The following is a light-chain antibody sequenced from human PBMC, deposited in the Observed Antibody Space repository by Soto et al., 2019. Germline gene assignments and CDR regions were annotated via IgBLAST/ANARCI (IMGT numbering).Light chain of an antibody. CDR2: AAS. CDR3: QQYNNWSPWT. CDR1: QSVSSN. J-gene: IGKJ1*01. V-gene: IGKV3-15*01. Sequence: EIVMTQSPATLSVSPGERATLSCRASQSVSSNLAWYQQKPGQAPRLLIYAASTRATGIPARFSGSGSGTEFTLPISSLQAEDFAVYYCQQYNNWSPWTFGQGTKVEIK.